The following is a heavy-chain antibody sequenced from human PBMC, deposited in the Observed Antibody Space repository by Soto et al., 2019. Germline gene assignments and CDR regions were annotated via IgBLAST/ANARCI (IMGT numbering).Heavy chain of an antibody. J-gene: IGHJ4*02. CDR1: GGSISSNNW. D-gene: IGHD5-18*01. Sequence: SETLSLTCAVSGGSISSNNWWSWVRQPPGKGLEWIGEIYHSGSTNYNPSLKSRVTISVDKSKKQFSLKLSSVTAADTAVYYYAISRYSYGMKTDYWGQGTLVTVSS. V-gene: IGHV4-4*02. CDR3: AISRYSYGMKTDY. CDR2: IYHSGST.